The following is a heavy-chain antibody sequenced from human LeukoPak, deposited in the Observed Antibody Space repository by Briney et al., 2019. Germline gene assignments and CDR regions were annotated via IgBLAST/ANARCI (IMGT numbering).Heavy chain of an antibody. CDR2: ISTNGITT. CDR3: VKGLTSSGWWFDP. J-gene: IGHJ5*02. V-gene: IGHV3-64D*08. Sequence: GGSLRLSCSASGFIFSNYAMHWVRQAPGKGLEYLPAISTNGITTYYAASVKGRFTISRDNSRNTLYLQMSSLKAEDTAVYFCVKGLTSSGWWFDPWGQGTLVTVSS. D-gene: IGHD6-19*01. CDR1: GFIFSNYA.